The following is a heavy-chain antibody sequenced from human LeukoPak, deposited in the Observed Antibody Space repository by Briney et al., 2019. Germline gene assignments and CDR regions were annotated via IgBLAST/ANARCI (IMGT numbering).Heavy chain of an antibody. Sequence: PSQTLSLTCTVSGGSISSGDYYWSWIRQPPGKGLEWIGYIYYSGSTNYNPSLKSRVTISVDTSKNQFSLKLSSVTAADTAVYYCARVKERITMVRGAFDIWGQGTMVTVSS. CDR1: GGSISSGDYY. D-gene: IGHD3-10*01. CDR2: IYYSGST. CDR3: ARVKERITMVRGAFDI. J-gene: IGHJ3*02. V-gene: IGHV4-30-4*01.